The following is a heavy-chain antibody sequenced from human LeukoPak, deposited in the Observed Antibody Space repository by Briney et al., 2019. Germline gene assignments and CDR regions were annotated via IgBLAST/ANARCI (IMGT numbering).Heavy chain of an antibody. CDR1: GGTFSSYA. CDR3: ARGAYDSSGYYPYNWFDP. Sequence: GASVKVSCKASGGTFSSYAISWVRQAPGQGLEWMGRIIPIFGTANSAQKFQGRVTITTDESTSTAYMELSSLRSEDTAVYYCARGAYDSSGYYPYNWFDPWGQGTLVTVSS. CDR2: IIPIFGTA. V-gene: IGHV1-69*05. J-gene: IGHJ5*02. D-gene: IGHD3-22*01.